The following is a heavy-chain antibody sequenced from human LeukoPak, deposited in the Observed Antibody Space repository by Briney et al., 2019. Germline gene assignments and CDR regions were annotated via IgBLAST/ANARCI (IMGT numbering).Heavy chain of an antibody. Sequence: PSETLSLTCTVSDGSIATGTFYWSWIRQPAGKGLEWIGRIYTSGSTNYNPSLTSRVIISIDASKNQFSLQLSSVTAADTALYYCARGGIPEAGTSWFDPWGQGTLVTVSS. J-gene: IGHJ5*02. V-gene: IGHV4-61*02. D-gene: IGHD1-1*01. CDR3: ARGGIPEAGTSWFDP. CDR1: DGSIATGTFY. CDR2: IYTSGST.